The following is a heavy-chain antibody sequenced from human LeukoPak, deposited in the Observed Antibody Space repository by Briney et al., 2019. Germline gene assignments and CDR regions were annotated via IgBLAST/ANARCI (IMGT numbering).Heavy chain of an antibody. J-gene: IGHJ4*02. Sequence: SETLSLTCTVSGGSISSSSYYWGWIRQPPGKGLEWIGSIYYSGSTYYNPSLKSRVTISVDTSKNQFSLKLSSVTAADTAVYYCARVDLDGSLRLDYWGQGTLVTVSS. CDR1: GGSISSSSYY. D-gene: IGHD3-9*01. CDR2: IYYSGST. CDR3: ARVDLDGSLRLDY. V-gene: IGHV4-39*07.